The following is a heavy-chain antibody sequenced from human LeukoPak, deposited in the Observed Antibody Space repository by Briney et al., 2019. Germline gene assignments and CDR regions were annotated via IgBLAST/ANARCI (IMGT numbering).Heavy chain of an antibody. CDR3: ATLDYGDLTFDY. D-gene: IGHD4-17*01. J-gene: IGHJ4*02. Sequence: LCRTCTGSRDSISRDMGKHWISRPPKDVLGWIGYIYYSGSTYYNPSLKSRVTISVDTSKNQFSLKLSSVTAADTAVYYCATLDYGDLTFDYWGQGTLVTVSS. CDR2: IYYSGST. CDR1: RDSISRDMG. V-gene: IGHV4-30-4*01.